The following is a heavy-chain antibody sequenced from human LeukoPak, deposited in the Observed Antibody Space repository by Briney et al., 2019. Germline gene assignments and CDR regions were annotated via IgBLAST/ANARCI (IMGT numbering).Heavy chain of an antibody. J-gene: IGHJ4*02. D-gene: IGHD1-26*01. V-gene: IGHV1-2*02. CDR3: ARDSVESGRYFDY. Sequence: ASVKVSCKASGYTFTGYYMHWVRQATGQGLEWMGWINPKSGGTNYAQKFQGRVTMTRDTSISTAYMEVSRLRSDDTAVYYCARDSVESGRYFDYWGQGTLVTVSS. CDR1: GYTFTGYY. CDR2: INPKSGGT.